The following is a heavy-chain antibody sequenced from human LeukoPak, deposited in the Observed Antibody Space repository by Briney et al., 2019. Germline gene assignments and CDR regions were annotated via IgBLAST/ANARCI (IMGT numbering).Heavy chain of an antibody. J-gene: IGHJ3*01. CDR3: VRLGLAVADLYDAFDV. Sequence: GESLKISCKGSGYSLTDYWIGWVRQMPGKGLECMGIIHPIDSDTRYSPSLQGQVTISADKSISTAYLQWSSLKASDTAMYYCVRLGLAVADLYDAFDVWGQGTAAAVS. V-gene: IGHV5-51*01. D-gene: IGHD6-19*01. CDR1: GYSLTDYW. CDR2: IHPIDSDT.